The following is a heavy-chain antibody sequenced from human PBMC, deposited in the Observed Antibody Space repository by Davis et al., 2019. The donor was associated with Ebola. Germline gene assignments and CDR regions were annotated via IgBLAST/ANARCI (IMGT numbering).Heavy chain of an antibody. CDR2: IYSGGST. J-gene: IGHJ3*02. Sequence: PGGSLRLSCAASGFTVSSNYMSWVRQAPGKGLEWVSVIYSGGSTYYADSVKGRFTISRDNSKNTLYLQMNSLRAEDTAVYYCATRPSSWYGEYDAFDIWGQGTMVTVSS. V-gene: IGHV3-53*01. CDR1: GFTVSSNY. CDR3: ATRPSSWYGEYDAFDI. D-gene: IGHD6-13*01.